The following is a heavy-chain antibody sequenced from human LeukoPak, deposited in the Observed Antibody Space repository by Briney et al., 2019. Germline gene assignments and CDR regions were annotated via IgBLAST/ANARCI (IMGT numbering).Heavy chain of an antibody. V-gene: IGHV4-39*07. CDR3: ARSPWLAQYFDY. CDR1: GGSISSSSYY. Sequence: SETLSLTCTVSGGSISSSSYYWGWIRQPPGKGLEWIGSIYYSGSTYYNPSLKSRVTISVDTSKNQFSLKLSSVTAADTAVYYCARSPWLAQYFDYWGQGTLVTVSS. CDR2: IYYSGST. D-gene: IGHD6-19*01. J-gene: IGHJ4*02.